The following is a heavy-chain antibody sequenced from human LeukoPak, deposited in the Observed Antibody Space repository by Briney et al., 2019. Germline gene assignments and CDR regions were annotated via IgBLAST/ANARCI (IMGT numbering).Heavy chain of an antibody. CDR2: IKEDGSEK. CDR1: GFTFSRHW. CDR3: ARWTGYSMGGFDY. Sequence: GGSLRLSCAASGFTFSRHWMSWVRQAPGKGLEWVANIKEDGSEKYYVDSVKGRFTISRDNAKNSLYLQMNSLRAEDTAVYYCARWTGYSMGGFDYWGQGTLVTVSS. D-gene: IGHD3/OR15-3a*01. V-gene: IGHV3-7*01. J-gene: IGHJ4*02.